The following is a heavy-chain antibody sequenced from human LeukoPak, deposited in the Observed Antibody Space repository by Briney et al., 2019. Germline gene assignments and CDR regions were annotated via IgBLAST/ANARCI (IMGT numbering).Heavy chain of an antibody. CDR3: ASQYVARDDAFDI. D-gene: IGHD2-15*01. Sequence: PSETLSLTCTVSGGSISSYYWSWVRQPPGKGVGWVGYIYYSGSTNYNPSLKSRVNISVDTSKKKFSLKLSSVTAADTAVYYCASQYVARDDAFDIWGQGTMVTVSS. V-gene: IGHV4-59*01. CDR2: IYYSGST. J-gene: IGHJ3*02. CDR1: GGSISSYY.